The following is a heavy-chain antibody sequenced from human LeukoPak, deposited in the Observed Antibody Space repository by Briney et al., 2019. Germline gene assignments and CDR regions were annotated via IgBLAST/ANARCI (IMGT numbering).Heavy chain of an antibody. CDR3: AKGLGY. Sequence: PGGSLRLSCAVSGFDFSSNWMHWVRHAPGQGLVWVSRIKGDGISTNYADSVKGRFTISRDNAKNTLYLQMNSLRAEDTAVYYCAKGLGYWGQGTLVTVSS. J-gene: IGHJ4*02. V-gene: IGHV3-74*01. D-gene: IGHD4-11*01. CDR2: IKGDGIST. CDR1: GFDFSSNW.